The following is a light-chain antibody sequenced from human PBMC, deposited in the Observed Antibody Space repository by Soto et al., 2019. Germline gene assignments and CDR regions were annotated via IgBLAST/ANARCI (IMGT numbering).Light chain of an antibody. J-gene: IGKJ5*01. CDR1: QSVSSS. V-gene: IGKV3D-15*01. CDR2: GAS. CDR3: QQYNNWPQIT. Sequence: EIVLTQSPGTLSLSPGERATLSCRASQSVSSSLAWYQQKTGQAPRLLISGASSRATGIPDRFSGSGSETGFTLTISTLQSEDFAVYYCQQYNNWPQITFGQGTRLEIK.